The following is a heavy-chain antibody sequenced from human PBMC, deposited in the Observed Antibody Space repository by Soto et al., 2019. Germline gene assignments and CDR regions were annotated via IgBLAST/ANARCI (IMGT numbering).Heavy chain of an antibody. J-gene: IGHJ4*02. CDR1: GGTFSSYA. Sequence: QVQLVQSGAAVKKPGSSVKVSCKASGGTFSSYAISWVRQTPGQGLEWMGGIIPIFGTANYAQKFQGRVTITADETTSTAYMELSSLSSEDTEVYYCARDRRRTYDFWSGGSLDYGGQGTLVTVSS. CDR2: IIPIFGTA. CDR3: ARDRRRTYDFWSGGSLDY. D-gene: IGHD3-3*01. V-gene: IGHV1-69*01.